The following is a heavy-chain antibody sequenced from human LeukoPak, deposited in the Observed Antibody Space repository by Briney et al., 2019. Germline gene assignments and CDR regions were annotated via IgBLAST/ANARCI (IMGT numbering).Heavy chain of an antibody. Sequence: QPGGSLRLSCAAARFTFSDAWMSWVRQAPGKGLEWVSVIYSGGSTYYADSVKGRFTISRDNSKNTLYLQMNSLRAEDTAVYYCARALAAAVRAEYFQHWGQGTLVSVSS. CDR2: IYSGGST. CDR3: ARALAAAVRAEYFQH. D-gene: IGHD6-13*01. CDR1: RFTFSDAW. J-gene: IGHJ1*01. V-gene: IGHV3-53*01.